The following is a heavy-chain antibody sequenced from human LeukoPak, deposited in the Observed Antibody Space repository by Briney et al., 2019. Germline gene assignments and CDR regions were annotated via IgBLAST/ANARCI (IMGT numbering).Heavy chain of an antibody. Sequence: SETLSLTCTVSGGSISSYYWSWIRQPPGKGLEWIGYIYYSGSTNYNPSLKSRVTISVDTSKNQFSLKLSSVTAAGTAVYYCARDQGYCTNGVCGPWGQGTLVTVSS. V-gene: IGHV4-59*01. CDR3: ARDQGYCTNGVCGP. D-gene: IGHD2-8*01. CDR1: GGSISSYY. J-gene: IGHJ5*02. CDR2: IYYSGST.